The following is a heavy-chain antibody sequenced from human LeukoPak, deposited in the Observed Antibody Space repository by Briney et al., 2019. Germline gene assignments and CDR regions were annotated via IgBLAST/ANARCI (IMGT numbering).Heavy chain of an antibody. D-gene: IGHD5-24*01. CDR3: ARELPIDGYNYSGDY. CDR2: ISHDGSYK. J-gene: IGHJ4*02. CDR1: GFTFSSYA. V-gene: IGHV3-30-3*01. Sequence: GGSLRLSCTASGFTFSSYALHWVRQAPGKGLEWVAVISHDGSYKAYAGSVKGRFTISRDSSRDTLYLQMNSLRVEDTAVYFCARELPIDGYNYSGDYWGQGTLVTVSS.